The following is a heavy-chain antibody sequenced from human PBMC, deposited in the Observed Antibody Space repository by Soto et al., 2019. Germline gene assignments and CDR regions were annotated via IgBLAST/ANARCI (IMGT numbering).Heavy chain of an antibody. CDR1: GFTFGDYA. D-gene: IGHD3-22*01. V-gene: IGHV3-49*04. CDR3: TRGVYYYDSSGYPFG. CDR2: IRSEAYGGTT. J-gene: IGHJ4*02. Sequence: GGSLRLSCTASGFTFGDYAMSRVRQAPGKGLEWVGFIRSEAYGGTTEYAASVKGRFTISRDDSKSIAYLQMNSLKTEDTAVYYCTRGVYYYDSSGYPFGWGQGTLVTVSS.